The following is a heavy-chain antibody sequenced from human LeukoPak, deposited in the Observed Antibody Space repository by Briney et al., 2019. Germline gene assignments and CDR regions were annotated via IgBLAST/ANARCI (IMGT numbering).Heavy chain of an antibody. CDR2: IYTSGST. V-gene: IGHV4-4*07. D-gene: IGHD1-26*01. CDR3: AREYSGSYYRAFDI. Sequence: SETLSLTCTVSGGSISSYYWSWLRQPAGKGLEWIGRIYTSGSTNYNPSLTSRVTMSVDTSKNQFSLKLSSVTAADTAVYYCAREYSGSYYRAFDIWGQRTMVTVSS. J-gene: IGHJ3*02. CDR1: GGSISSYY.